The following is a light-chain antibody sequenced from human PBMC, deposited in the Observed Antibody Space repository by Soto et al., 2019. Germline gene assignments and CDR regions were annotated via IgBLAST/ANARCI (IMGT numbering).Light chain of an antibody. Sequence: DTQMTQSPSTLSASVGDRVTITCRASQSISSWLAWYQQRPGRAPQLLIYRASSLQSGVPSRFSGSGSGTEFPPTISILQPDAFDTYYCQQYDTSSPTFGHGTKVEIK. CDR1: QSISSW. V-gene: IGKV1-5*03. J-gene: IGKJ1*01. CDR3: QQYDTSSPT. CDR2: RAS.